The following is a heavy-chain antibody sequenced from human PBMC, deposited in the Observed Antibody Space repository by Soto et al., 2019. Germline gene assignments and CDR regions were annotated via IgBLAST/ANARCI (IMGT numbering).Heavy chain of an antibody. CDR2: IYHSGST. CDR1: GGSISSGGYS. V-gene: IGHV4-30-2*01. Sequence: QLQLQESGSGLVKPSQTLSLTCAVSGGSISSGGYSWSWIRQPPGKGLEWIGYIYHSGSTYYNPSLKSRVTISVDRSKNQFSLKLSSVTAADTAVYYCARDKFNRMTRWFDPWGQGTLVTVSS. D-gene: IGHD2-8*01. J-gene: IGHJ5*02. CDR3: ARDKFNRMTRWFDP.